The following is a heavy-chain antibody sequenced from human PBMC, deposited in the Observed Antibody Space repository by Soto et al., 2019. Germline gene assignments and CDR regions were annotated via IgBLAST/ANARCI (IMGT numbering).Heavy chain of an antibody. CDR1: GFTFINSL. Sequence: VGSLRLSCAASGFTFINSLVSLFLQAPGNGLEWVGRIKSKNDCGTTDYAAPVKGRFTISRDDSKNMLYLQMNSLKTEDTAVYYCKTDAPINRSWGKGTMVHVSS. V-gene: IGHV3-15*01. J-gene: IGHJ5*02. CDR3: KTDAPINRS. CDR2: IKSKNDCGTT.